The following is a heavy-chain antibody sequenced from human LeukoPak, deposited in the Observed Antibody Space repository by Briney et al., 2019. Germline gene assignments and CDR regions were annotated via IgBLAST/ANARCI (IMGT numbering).Heavy chain of an antibody. J-gene: IGHJ6*03. CDR1: GGSISPYY. V-gene: IGHV4-4*07. CDR3: ARDSPDGYTSGHHFYYMDV. D-gene: IGHD5-18*01. CDR2: IHFGGTT. Sequence: SETLSLTCTVSGGSISPYYWTWIRQSAGKGLEFMGRIHFGGTTNYNPSLMSRITLPVDTSKSQVSLKLSSVTAADTAVYYCARDSPDGYTSGHHFYYMDVWGNGTTVTVSS.